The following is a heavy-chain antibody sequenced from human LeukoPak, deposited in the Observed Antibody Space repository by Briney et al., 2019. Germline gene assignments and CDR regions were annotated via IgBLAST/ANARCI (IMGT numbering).Heavy chain of an antibody. J-gene: IGHJ4*02. CDR1: RASICDNY. CDR2: TYTSGDT. Sequence: PSETLSLTCTVSRASICDNYWSWSRQPAGKALEWIGRTYTSGDTNYNPSLKSRASVSVDTSKNQFYLSLRYVTAADTAVYYCTIGGASGSLAHWGPGTLVTVSS. D-gene: IGHD2-15*01. CDR3: TIGGASGSLAH. V-gene: IGHV4-4*07.